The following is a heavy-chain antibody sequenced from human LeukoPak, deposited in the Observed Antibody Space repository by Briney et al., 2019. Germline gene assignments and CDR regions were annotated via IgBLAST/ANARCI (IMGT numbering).Heavy chain of an antibody. CDR3: ARGRPIAYSSSWYRLNWFDP. CDR1: GYSISSGYY. Sequence: SETLSLTCTVSGYSISSGYYWGWIRPPPGKGLEWIGSIYHSGSTYYNPSLKRRVTISVDTSKNQFSLKLSSVTAADTAVYYCARGRPIAYSSSWYRLNWFDPWGQGTLVTVSS. J-gene: IGHJ5*02. D-gene: IGHD6-13*01. V-gene: IGHV4-38-2*02. CDR2: IYHSGST.